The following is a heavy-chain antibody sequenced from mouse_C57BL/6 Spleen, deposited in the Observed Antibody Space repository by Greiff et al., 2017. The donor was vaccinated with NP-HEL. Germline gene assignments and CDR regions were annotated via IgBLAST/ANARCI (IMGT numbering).Heavy chain of an antibody. CDR1: GFTFSSYA. V-gene: IGHV5-4*03. D-gene: IGHD1-1*01. Sequence: EVKLVESGGGLVKPGGSLKLSCAASGFTFSSYAMSWVRQTPEKRLEWVATISDGGSYTYYPDNVKGRFTISRDNAKNNLYLQMSHLKSEDTAMYYCARGSITTVVAPHYYAMDYWGQGTSVTVSS. CDR3: ARGSITTVVAPHYYAMDY. J-gene: IGHJ4*01. CDR2: ISDGGSYT.